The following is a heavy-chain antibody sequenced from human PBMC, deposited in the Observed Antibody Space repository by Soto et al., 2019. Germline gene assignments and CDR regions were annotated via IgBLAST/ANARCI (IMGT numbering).Heavy chain of an antibody. Sequence: QLLESGPGLVKPSETLSLTCTVSGGSISSSSYYWGWIRQPPGKGLEWIGSIYYSGSTYYNPSLKSRVTISVDTSKNQFSLKLSSVTAADTAVYYCARQGGLAVCYWGQGTLVTVSS. CDR2: IYYSGST. CDR3: ARQGGLAVCY. CDR1: GGSISSSSYY. J-gene: IGHJ4*02. D-gene: IGHD3-16*01. V-gene: IGHV4-39*01.